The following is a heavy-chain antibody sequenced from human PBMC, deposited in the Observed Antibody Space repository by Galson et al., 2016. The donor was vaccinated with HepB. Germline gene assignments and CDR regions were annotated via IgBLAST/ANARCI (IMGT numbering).Heavy chain of an antibody. CDR1: GGTFSSYA. CDR3: ARGDPRIVVVPAAMFYYYYGMDV. J-gene: IGHJ6*02. Sequence: SVKVSCKASGGTFSSYAISWVRQAPGQGLEWMGGIVPIFGTANYAQKFQGRVTITADESTSTAYMELSSLRSEDTAMYYCARGDPRIVVVPAAMFYYYYGMDVWGQGTTVTISS. D-gene: IGHD2-2*01. V-gene: IGHV1-69*13. CDR2: IVPIFGTA.